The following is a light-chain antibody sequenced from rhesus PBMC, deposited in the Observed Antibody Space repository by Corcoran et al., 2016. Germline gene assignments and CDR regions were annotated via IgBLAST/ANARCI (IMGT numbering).Light chain of an antibody. V-gene: IGKV3-17*02. CDR3: QQGSNWSQYS. J-gene: IGKJ2*01. Sequence: EIVMTQSPATLSLSPGERATLSCRASQSVSSRLAWYQQNPGQAPRLLIYSASTTVTVIPGRFSGSRSGTDFTLPSSSLEPEDVAVYFCQQGSNWSQYSFGQGTKVQIK. CDR1: QSVSSR. CDR2: SAS.